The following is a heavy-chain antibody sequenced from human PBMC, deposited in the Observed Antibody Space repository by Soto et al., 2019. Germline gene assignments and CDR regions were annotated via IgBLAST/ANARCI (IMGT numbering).Heavy chain of an antibody. CDR3: AIGVGYYDSSGYLDY. CDR2: INSDGSST. V-gene: IGHV3-74*01. Sequence: GGSLRLSCAASGFTFSSCSMHWVRQAPGKGLVWVSRINSDGSSTSYADSVKGRFTISRDNAKNTLYLKMNSLRAEDTAVYYCAIGVGYYDSSGYLDYWGQGTLVTVSS. J-gene: IGHJ4*02. D-gene: IGHD3-22*01. CDR1: GFTFSSCS.